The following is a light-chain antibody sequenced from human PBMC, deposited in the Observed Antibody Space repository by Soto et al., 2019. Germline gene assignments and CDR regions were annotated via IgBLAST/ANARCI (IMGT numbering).Light chain of an antibody. Sequence: EIVLTQSPATLSLSPGERATLSCRASQSVANYLAWYQQRPGQAPRLLIYDASSLESGVPSRFSGSGSGTEFTLTISSLQPDDFATYYCQQYSSFYSFGQGTKLEIK. CDR2: DAS. J-gene: IGKJ2*03. CDR1: QSVANY. V-gene: IGKV3-11*01. CDR3: QQYSSFYS.